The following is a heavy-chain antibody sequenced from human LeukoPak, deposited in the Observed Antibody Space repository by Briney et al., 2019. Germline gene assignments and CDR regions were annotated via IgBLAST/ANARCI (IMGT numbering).Heavy chain of an antibody. D-gene: IGHD4-17*01. CDR3: AKGYGDRRIPVDY. Sequence: PGGSLRLSCAASGFTFNNYAVSWVRQAPGKGLEWVSGIIGTGSYTYYADSVKGRFTISRDNSKNTLYLQLNSLRAEDTAVYYCAKGYGDRRIPVDYWGQGTLVTVSS. J-gene: IGHJ4*02. CDR1: GFTFNNYA. CDR2: IIGTGSYT. V-gene: IGHV3-23*01.